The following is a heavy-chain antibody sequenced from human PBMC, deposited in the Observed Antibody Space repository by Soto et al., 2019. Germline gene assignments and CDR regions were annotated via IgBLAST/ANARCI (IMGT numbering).Heavy chain of an antibody. CDR3: ARELDPYYGGNSLSLDY. CDR2: IIPKFGTT. V-gene: IGHV1-69*13. Sequence: QVQLVQSGAEVKKPGSSVKVSCKASEGSSGTYVFTWLGLAPGQGLEWMGGIIPKFGTTNYAQKFRGRVTITVDESTNTAYMELNYLRSEDTAVYFCARELDPYYGGNSLSLDYWGQGTLVTVSS. CDR1: EGSSGTYV. D-gene: IGHD4-17*01. J-gene: IGHJ4*02.